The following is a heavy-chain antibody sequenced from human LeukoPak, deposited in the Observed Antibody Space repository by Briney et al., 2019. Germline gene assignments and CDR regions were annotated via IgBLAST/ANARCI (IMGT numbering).Heavy chain of an antibody. CDR2: IYYSGST. J-gene: IGHJ4*02. V-gene: IGHV4-30-4*08. D-gene: IGHD3-3*01. CDR3: ARARFWSGYYPFDY. CDR1: GGSISSGDYY. Sequence: PSQTLSLTCTVSGGSISSGDYYWSWIRQPPGKGLEWIGYIYYSGSTYYNPSLKSRVTISVDTSKNQFSLKLSSVTAADTAVYYCARARFWSGYYPFDYWGQGTLVTVSS.